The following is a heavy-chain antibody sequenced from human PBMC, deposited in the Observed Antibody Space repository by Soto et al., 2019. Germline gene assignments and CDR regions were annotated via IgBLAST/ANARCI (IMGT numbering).Heavy chain of an antibody. V-gene: IGHV3-35*01. CDR3: AKDFYSSSWYPLEYFAY. CDR2: VSWNGSRT. CDR1: GFTFSNSD. D-gene: IGHD6-13*01. J-gene: IGHJ4*02. Sequence: PGGSLRLSCAASGFTFSNSDMNWVHQAPGKGLEWVSGVSWNGSRTHYADSVKGRFIISRDNSRNTLYLQTNSLRAEDTAVYYCAKDFYSSSWYPLEYFAYWGQGTLVTVSS.